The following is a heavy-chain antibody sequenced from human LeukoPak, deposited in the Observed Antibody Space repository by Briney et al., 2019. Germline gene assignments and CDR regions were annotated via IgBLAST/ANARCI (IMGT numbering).Heavy chain of an antibody. Sequence: SETLSLTCTVSGGSMRSYYWNWVRQPPGKRLEWIGNVYYSGSTTYNPSLKSRVTISVDTSKNQFSLKLSSVTAADTAVFYCSRDPGRSRFMYGEYIEEWYLDLWGRGTLVTVSS. CDR1: GGSMRSYY. V-gene: IGHV4-59*01. J-gene: IGHJ2*01. CDR2: VYYSGST. CDR3: SRDPGRSRFMYGEYIEEWYLDL. D-gene: IGHD4-17*01.